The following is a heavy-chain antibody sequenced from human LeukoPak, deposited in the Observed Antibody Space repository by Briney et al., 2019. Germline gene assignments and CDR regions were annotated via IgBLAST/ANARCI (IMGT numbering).Heavy chain of an antibody. CDR1: GFTFIGYG. V-gene: IGHV3-30*18. J-gene: IGHJ3*01. CDR2: ISYDGSNQ. D-gene: IGHD2-21*02. Sequence: PGGSLRLSCEASGFTFIGYGMHWVRQAPGKGLEWVAGISYDGSNQYYTDSVKGRSTISRDNSKNTLYLQMNSLRPEDTAVYYCAKPRGGDSWAFDFWGQGTMVTVSS. CDR3: AKPRGGDSWAFDF.